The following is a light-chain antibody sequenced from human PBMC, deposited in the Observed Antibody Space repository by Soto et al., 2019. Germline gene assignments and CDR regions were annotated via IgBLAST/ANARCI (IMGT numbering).Light chain of an antibody. V-gene: IGKV1-39*01. CDR1: QSVSSSY. J-gene: IGKJ4*01. Sequence: TQSPGTLSLSPGERATLSCRASQSVSSSYLAWYRQKPGKAPKLLIYAASSLQSGVPSRFSGSGSETEFTLSISSLQPEDFATYFCQQIYSAPLTFGGGTKVEIK. CDR2: AAS. CDR3: QQIYSAPLT.